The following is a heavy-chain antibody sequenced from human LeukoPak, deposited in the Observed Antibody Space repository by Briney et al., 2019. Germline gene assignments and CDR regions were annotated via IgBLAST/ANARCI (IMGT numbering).Heavy chain of an antibody. D-gene: IGHD3-10*01. Sequence: AGGSPRLSCAASGFTISTYGMHWVRQAPGKGLEWVAVISYDGSNKYYVDSVKGRFTISKDNSKNTLYLQMNSLRAEDTAVYYCAKERGSYGSGSLFGYWGQGTLVTVSS. CDR1: GFTISTYG. J-gene: IGHJ4*02. CDR2: ISYDGSNK. CDR3: AKERGSYGSGSLFGY. V-gene: IGHV3-30*18.